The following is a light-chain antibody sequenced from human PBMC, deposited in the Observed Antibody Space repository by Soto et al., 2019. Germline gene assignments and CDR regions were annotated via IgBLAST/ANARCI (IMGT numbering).Light chain of an antibody. CDR1: QTISSW. CDR3: QHYNSYSEA. CDR2: KAS. Sequence: DIQMTQSPSCLSASVGGRVTIACRASQTISSWLAWYQQKPGKAPKLLIYKASTLKSGVPSRFSGSGSGTEFTLTISSPQPDDFATYYCQHYNSYSEAFGQGTKVDIK. V-gene: IGKV1-5*03. J-gene: IGKJ1*01.